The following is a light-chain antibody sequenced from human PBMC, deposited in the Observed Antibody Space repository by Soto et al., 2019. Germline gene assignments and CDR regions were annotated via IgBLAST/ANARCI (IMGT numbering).Light chain of an antibody. CDR3: QSYDSSLTALV. J-gene: IGLJ2*01. V-gene: IGLV1-40*01. CDR1: SSNIGAPYG. Sequence: QSVLTQPPSVSGAPGRRVTISCTGSSSNIGAPYGVHWYQQLPGTAPKLLIYGNNNRPSGVPDRFSGSQSGTSASLAITGLQAEDEADYSCQSYDSSLTALVFGGGTKLTVL. CDR2: GNN.